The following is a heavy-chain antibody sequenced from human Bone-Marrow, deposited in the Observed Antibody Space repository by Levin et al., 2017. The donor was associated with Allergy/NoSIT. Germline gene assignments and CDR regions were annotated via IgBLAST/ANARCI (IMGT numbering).Heavy chain of an antibody. V-gene: IGHV3-7*01. CDR1: GFIFSSYW. D-gene: IGHD3-3*01. CDR3: ARGGKAYFLY. Sequence: QPGGSLRLSCATSGFIFSSYWMSWVRQAPGKGLEWVANIEQNGNEKYYVDSVKGRFTISRDNAKNAVFLQMNSLTADDSAVYFCARGGKAYFLYWGPGTLVTVSS. J-gene: IGHJ4*02. CDR2: IEQNGNEK.